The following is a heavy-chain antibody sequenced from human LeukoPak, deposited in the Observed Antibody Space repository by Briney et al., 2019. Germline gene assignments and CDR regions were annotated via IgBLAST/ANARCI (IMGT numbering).Heavy chain of an antibody. Sequence: PSETLSLTCTVSGGSISSGDYYWSWIRQPPGKGLEWIGYIYYSGSTYYNPSLKSRVTISVDTSKNQFSLKPSSVTAADTAVYYCARAAHYGSGSYSNEIDYWGQGTLVTVSS. J-gene: IGHJ4*02. V-gene: IGHV4-30-4*01. D-gene: IGHD3-10*01. CDR1: GGSISSGDYY. CDR3: ARAAHYGSGSYSNEIDY. CDR2: IYYSGST.